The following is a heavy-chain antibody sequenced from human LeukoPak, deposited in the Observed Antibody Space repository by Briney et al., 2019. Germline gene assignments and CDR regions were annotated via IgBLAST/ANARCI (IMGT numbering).Heavy chain of an antibody. CDR1: GGSISSSSYY. D-gene: IGHD2-2*01. Sequence: SETLSLTCTVSGGSISSSSYYWGWIRQPPRKGLEWIGSIYYSGSTYYNPSLKSRVTISVDTSKNQFSLKLSSVTAADTAVYYCARQLGYCSSTSCYADKVDYWGQGTLVTVSS. V-gene: IGHV4-39*01. CDR3: ARQLGYCSSTSCYADKVDY. CDR2: IYYSGST. J-gene: IGHJ4*02.